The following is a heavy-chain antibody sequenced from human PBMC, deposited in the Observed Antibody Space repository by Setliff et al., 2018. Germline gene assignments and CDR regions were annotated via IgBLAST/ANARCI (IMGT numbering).Heavy chain of an antibody. CDR3: ARGLYYGDSDFDY. D-gene: IGHD4-17*01. J-gene: IGHJ4*02. Sequence: ASVKVSCKASGYTFTSYGFSWVRQAPGQGLEWMGGIIPIFGTANYAQKFQGRVTMTRNTSISTAYMELSSLRSEDTAVYYCARGLYYGDSDFDYWGQGTLVTVSS. CDR1: GYTFTSYG. V-gene: IGHV1-8*01. CDR2: IIPIFGTA.